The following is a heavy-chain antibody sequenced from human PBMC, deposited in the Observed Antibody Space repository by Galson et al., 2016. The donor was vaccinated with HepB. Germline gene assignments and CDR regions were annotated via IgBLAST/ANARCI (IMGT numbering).Heavy chain of an antibody. J-gene: IGHJ4*02. D-gene: IGHD3-22*01. CDR3: VKFGGGHYYDSSGYYHK. CDR2: ISTSSSAI. Sequence: SLRLSCAASGFTFSAYSMNWVRQAPGKGLEWVSYISTSSSAIHYADSVKGRFTISRDNAKNTLFLQMNSLRAEDTALYFCVKFGGGHYYDSSGYYHKWGLGTLVAVSS. V-gene: IGHV3-48*01. CDR1: GFTFSAYS.